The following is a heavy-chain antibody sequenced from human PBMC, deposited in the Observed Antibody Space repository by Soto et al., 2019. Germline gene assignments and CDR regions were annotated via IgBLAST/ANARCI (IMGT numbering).Heavy chain of an antibody. D-gene: IGHD3-22*01. CDR2: IYYSGST. V-gene: IGHV4-59*01. CDR1: GGSISSYY. J-gene: IGHJ4*02. Sequence: PSETLSLTCTVSGGSISSYYCSWIRQPPGKGLEWIGYIYYSGSTNYNPSLKSRVTISVDTSKNQFSLKLSSVTAADTAVYYCARAVPDIYYDSSGYSFDYWGQGTLVTVSS. CDR3: ARAVPDIYYDSSGYSFDY.